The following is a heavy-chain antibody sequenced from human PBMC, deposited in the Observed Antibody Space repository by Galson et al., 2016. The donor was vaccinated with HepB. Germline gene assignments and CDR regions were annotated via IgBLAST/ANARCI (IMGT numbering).Heavy chain of an antibody. CDR1: GYSFTSYY. V-gene: IGHV1-46*01. D-gene: IGHD3-22*01. CDR2: INPNHGST. CDR3: ARDRVSDNSGYWFDC. Sequence: SVKVSCKASGYSFTSYYIHWVRQAPGQGLEWMGIINPNHGSTSYSQKFQGRVTMTRETSTTTVYMELSSLRSEDTAVYFCARDRVSDNSGYWFDCWGQGTWVTVSS. J-gene: IGHJ4*02.